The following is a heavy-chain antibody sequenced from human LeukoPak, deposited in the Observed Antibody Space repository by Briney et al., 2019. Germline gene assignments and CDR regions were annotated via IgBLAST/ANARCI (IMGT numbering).Heavy chain of an antibody. CDR2: ISAYNGNT. J-gene: IGHJ3*02. CDR3: AGGGGYGDYRGPAFDI. CDR1: GYTFTSYG. V-gene: IGHV1-18*01. D-gene: IGHD4-17*01. Sequence: GASVKVSCKASGYTFTSYGISWVRQAPGQGLEWMGWISAYNGNTNYAQKLQGRVTMTTDTSTSTAYMELRSLRSDDTAVYYCAGGGGYGDYRGPAFDIWGQGTMVTVSS.